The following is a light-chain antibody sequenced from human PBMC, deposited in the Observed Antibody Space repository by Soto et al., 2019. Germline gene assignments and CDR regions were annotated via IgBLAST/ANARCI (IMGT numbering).Light chain of an antibody. Sequence: QSALTQPPSASGSPGQSVTISCTGTSSDVGAYNYVSGYQQHPGKAPKLMIYEVNKRPSGVPDRFSGSKSGNTASLTVSGLQAEDEADYYCSSYVGNNNLVFGGGTKLTVL. CDR3: SSYVGNNNLV. CDR1: SSDVGAYNY. CDR2: EVN. J-gene: IGLJ2*01. V-gene: IGLV2-8*01.